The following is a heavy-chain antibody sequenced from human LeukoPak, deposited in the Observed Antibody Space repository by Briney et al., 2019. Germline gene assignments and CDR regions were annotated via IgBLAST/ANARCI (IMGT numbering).Heavy chain of an antibody. Sequence: ASVKVSCKASGYTFTSYGISWVRQAPGQGREWRGWISAYNGNTNYAQKLQGRVTMTTDTSTSTAYMELSSLRSEDTAVYYCARAEFHSSSWTCRHFDYWGQGTLVTVSS. D-gene: IGHD6-13*01. CDR3: ARAEFHSSSWTCRHFDY. CDR2: ISAYNGNT. J-gene: IGHJ4*02. V-gene: IGHV1-18*01. CDR1: GYTFTSYG.